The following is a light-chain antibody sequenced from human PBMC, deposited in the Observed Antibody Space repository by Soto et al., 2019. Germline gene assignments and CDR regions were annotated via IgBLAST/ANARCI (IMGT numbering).Light chain of an antibody. Sequence: QSALTQPPSASGSPGQSVTISCTGTSSDVGGYTYVSWYQQHPGKAPKLMIYEVSKRPSGVPDRFSGSKSGSTASLTVSGLQAEDEADYYCASLTTTNFVFGTGTQLTVL. CDR2: EVS. J-gene: IGLJ7*01. V-gene: IGLV2-8*01. CDR3: ASLTTTNFV. CDR1: SSDVGGYTY.